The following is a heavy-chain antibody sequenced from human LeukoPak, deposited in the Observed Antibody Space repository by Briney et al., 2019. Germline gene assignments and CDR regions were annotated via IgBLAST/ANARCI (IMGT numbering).Heavy chain of an antibody. CDR2: IKGDGSVK. Sequence: GGSLRLSCVASGFTYSDYWMSWVRQGPGKGLEWVATIKGDGSVKNYVDSVKGRFTISRDNAKNSLYLQMNSLRVEDTAVYYCAKEGRSLQTYWGQGTLVTVSS. CDR3: AKEGRSLQTY. CDR1: GFTYSDYW. J-gene: IGHJ4*02. D-gene: IGHD5-24*01. V-gene: IGHV3-7*03.